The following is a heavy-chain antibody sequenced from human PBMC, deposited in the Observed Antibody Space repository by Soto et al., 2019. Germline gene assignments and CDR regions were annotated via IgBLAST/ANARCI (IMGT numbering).Heavy chain of an antibody. Sequence: QVQLVQSGAEVKKPGSSVKVSCKASGGTFSSYAISWVRQAPGQGLEWMGGIIPIFGTANYAQKFQGRVKIPADESTSTAYMELSSMRSEDTAVYYCARAADCSGGSCYSPPYYYYYGMDVWGQGTTVTVSS. CDR3: ARAADCSGGSCYSPPYYYYYGMDV. V-gene: IGHV1-69*12. D-gene: IGHD2-15*01. CDR1: GGTFSSYA. J-gene: IGHJ6*02. CDR2: IIPIFGTA.